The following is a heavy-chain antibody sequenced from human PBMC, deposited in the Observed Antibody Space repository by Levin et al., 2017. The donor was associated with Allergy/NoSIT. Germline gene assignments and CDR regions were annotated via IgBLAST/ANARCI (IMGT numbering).Heavy chain of an antibody. J-gene: IGHJ4*02. D-gene: IGHD5-18*01. V-gene: IGHV4-38-2*01. CDR1: VFSLFRCSS. CDR2: MFYSGKT. CDR3: ARTDTVMTHDY. Sequence: LSLPFPFSVFSLFRCSSWGWIRQPPGKGLEWIASMFYSGKTYYNPSLQSRVSMSLDTSKNQFSLKLTSVTAADTAVYYCARTDTVMTHDYWGQGTLVTVSS.